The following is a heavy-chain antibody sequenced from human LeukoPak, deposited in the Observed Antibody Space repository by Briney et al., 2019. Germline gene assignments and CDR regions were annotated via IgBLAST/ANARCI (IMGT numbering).Heavy chain of an antibody. V-gene: IGHV3-21*01. CDR2: ISSSSSYI. J-gene: IGHJ6*03. CDR1: GFTFSSYS. D-gene: IGHD5-24*01. CDR3: ARDRRDGYNGYYYYYMDV. Sequence: PGGSLRLSCAASGFTFSSYSMNWVRQAPGKGLEWVSSISSSSSYIYYADSVKGRFTISRDNAKNSLYLQMNSLRAEDTAVYYCARDRRDGYNGYYYYYMDVWGKGTTVTISS.